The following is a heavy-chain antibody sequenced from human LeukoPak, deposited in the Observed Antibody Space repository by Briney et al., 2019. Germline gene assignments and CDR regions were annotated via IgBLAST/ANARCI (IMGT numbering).Heavy chain of an antibody. D-gene: IGHD2-2*01. Sequence: ASVKVSCKVSGYTLTELSIHWVRQPPGKGLEWMGSFDLESDDRIYAQEFQGRVTMTEDTSIDTAYMELRSLRSEDTAVYYCATTSPIVVVPASPFDPWGQGTLVTVSS. CDR2: FDLESDDR. CDR1: GYTLTELS. CDR3: ATTSPIVVVPASPFDP. V-gene: IGHV1-24*01. J-gene: IGHJ5*02.